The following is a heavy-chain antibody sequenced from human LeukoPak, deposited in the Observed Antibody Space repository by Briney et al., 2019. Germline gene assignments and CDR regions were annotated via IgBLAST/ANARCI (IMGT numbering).Heavy chain of an antibody. CDR1: GFTFSSYA. D-gene: IGHD6-13*01. J-gene: IGHJ4*02. V-gene: IGHV3-30-3*01. Sequence: PGGSLRLSCAASGFTFSSYAMHWVRQAPGKGLGWVAVISYDGSNKYYADSVKGRFTISRDNSKNTLYLQMNSLRAEDTAVYYCAHSSWSNYFDYWGQGTLVTVSS. CDR2: ISYDGSNK. CDR3: AHSSWSNYFDY.